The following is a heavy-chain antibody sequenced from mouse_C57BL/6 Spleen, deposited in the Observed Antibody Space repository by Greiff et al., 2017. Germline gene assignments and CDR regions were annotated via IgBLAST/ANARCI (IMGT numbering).Heavy chain of an antibody. J-gene: IGHJ2*01. CDR3: AITTLVATVDY. CDR2: IDPENGDT. Sequence: VQLQQSGAELVRPGASVKLSCTASGYNIKDDYMHWVKQRPEQGLEWIGWIDPENGDTQYASKFQGKATITADTSTNTAYLQLSSLTSEDTAVYYCAITTLVATVDYWGQGTTRTVSS. V-gene: IGHV14-4*01. D-gene: IGHD1-1*01. CDR1: GYNIKDDY.